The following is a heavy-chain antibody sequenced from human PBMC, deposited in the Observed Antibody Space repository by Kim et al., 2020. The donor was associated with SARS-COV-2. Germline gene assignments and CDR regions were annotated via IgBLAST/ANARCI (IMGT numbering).Heavy chain of an antibody. J-gene: IGHJ5*02. Sequence: SETLSLTCSVSGDSISSGSYYWGWIRQPPGKGLEWIGNVYYSGINHYNASLKSRLSASVDTSKNQISLSLRSVTAADTAVYYCARGQQLVDWFDPWGQGTLVTVSS. D-gene: IGHD6-13*01. CDR1: GDSISSGSYY. CDR3: ARGQQLVDWFDP. V-gene: IGHV4-39*01. CDR2: VYYSGIN.